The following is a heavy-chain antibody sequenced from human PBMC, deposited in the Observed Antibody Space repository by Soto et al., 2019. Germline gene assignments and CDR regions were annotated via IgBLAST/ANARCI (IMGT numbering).Heavy chain of an antibody. CDR1: GYTFTSYG. J-gene: IGHJ4*02. Sequence: QVQLVQSGAEMKKPGASVKVSCKASGYTFTSYGISWVRQAPEQGLEWMGWISAYNGNTNYAQKLQGRVTMTTDTSTSTAYMELRSLRSDDTAVYYCARGMDYYGSGSYFSFDYWGQGTLVTVSS. CDR3: ARGMDYYGSGSYFSFDY. CDR2: ISAYNGNT. V-gene: IGHV1-18*01. D-gene: IGHD3-10*01.